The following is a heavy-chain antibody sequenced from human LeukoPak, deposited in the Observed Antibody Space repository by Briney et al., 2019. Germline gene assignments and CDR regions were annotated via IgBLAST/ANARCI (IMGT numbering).Heavy chain of an antibody. V-gene: IGHV1-69*05. CDR2: IIPIFGTA. CDR3: ARDPLPGDDAFDI. D-gene: IGHD2-21*02. Sequence: SVKVSCKASGGTFSSYAISWVRQAPGQGLEWMGGIIPIFGTANYAQKFQGRVTITTDESTSTAYMELSSLRSEDTAVYYCARDPLPGDDAFDIWGQGTMVTVSS. J-gene: IGHJ3*02. CDR1: GGTFSSYA.